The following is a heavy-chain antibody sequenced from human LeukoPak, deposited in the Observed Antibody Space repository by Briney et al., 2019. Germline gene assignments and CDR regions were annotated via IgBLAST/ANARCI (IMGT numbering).Heavy chain of an antibody. CDR3: ARGHGTYYYMDV. CDR1: GFTFSSYS. CDR2: ISISSSYI. V-gene: IGHV3-21*01. Sequence: PGGSLRLSCAASGFTFSSYSMNWVRQAPGKGLEWVSFISISSSYIYYADSVKGRFTISRDNAKNSLYLQMNSLRAEDTAVYYCARGHGTYYYMDVWGKGTTVTISS. J-gene: IGHJ6*03.